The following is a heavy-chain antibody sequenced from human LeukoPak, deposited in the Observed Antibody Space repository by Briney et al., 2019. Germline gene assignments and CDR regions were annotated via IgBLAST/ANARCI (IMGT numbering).Heavy chain of an antibody. Sequence: GGSLRLSCAASGFTFSIYTINWVRQAPGKGLEWVSSISSSNSFIYYADSVKGRFIISRDNAKKSLYLQMNSLRAEDTAVYYCARGGGYDPFDYWGQGALVTVSS. CDR2: ISSSNSFI. D-gene: IGHD5-12*01. CDR3: ARGGGYDPFDY. J-gene: IGHJ4*02. CDR1: GFTFSIYT. V-gene: IGHV3-21*01.